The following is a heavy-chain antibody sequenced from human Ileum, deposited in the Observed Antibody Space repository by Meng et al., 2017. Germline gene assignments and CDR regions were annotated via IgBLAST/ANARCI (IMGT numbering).Heavy chain of an antibody. CDR3: ARPVDSSVDY. V-gene: IGHV3-11*01. J-gene: IGHJ4*02. CDR1: GFTFSDHF. CDR2: IGESGSPI. Sequence: GESLKISCAASGFTFSDHFMSWIRQAPGKGLEWISYIGESGSPIYYADSVKGRFTISRDNAKNSVYLQMNSLRAEDTAVYYCARPVDSSVDYWGQGILVTFSS. D-gene: IGHD3/OR15-3a*01.